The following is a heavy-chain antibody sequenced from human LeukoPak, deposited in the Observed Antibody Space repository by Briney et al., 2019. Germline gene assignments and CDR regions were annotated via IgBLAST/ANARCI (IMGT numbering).Heavy chain of an antibody. CDR1: GGSNSSGDYY. J-gene: IGHJ4*02. Sequence: SETLSLTCTVSGGSNSSGDYYWSWILQPPGKGLEWIGYIYYSGSTYYNPSLKSRVTISVDTSKNQFSLKLSSVTAADTAVYYCARAPRYDSSGYNFDYWGQGTLVTVSS. D-gene: IGHD3-22*01. CDR2: IYYSGST. V-gene: IGHV4-30-4*01. CDR3: ARAPRYDSSGYNFDY.